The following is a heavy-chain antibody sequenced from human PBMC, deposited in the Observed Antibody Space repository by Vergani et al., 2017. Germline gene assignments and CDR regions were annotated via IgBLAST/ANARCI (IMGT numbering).Heavy chain of an antibody. D-gene: IGHD5-18*01. CDR2: ISSSGSTI. V-gene: IGHV3-11*01. CDR3: AGGGYSYGKGGWYYYYYMDV. Sequence: QVQLVESGGGLVKPGGSLRLSCAASGFTFSDYYMSWIRQAPGKGLEWVSYISSSGSTIYYAASVKGRFTISMDNAKNSLYLQMNSLIAEDTAVYYCAGGGYSYGKGGWYYYYYMDVWGKGTTVTVSS. CDR1: GFTFSDYY. J-gene: IGHJ6*03.